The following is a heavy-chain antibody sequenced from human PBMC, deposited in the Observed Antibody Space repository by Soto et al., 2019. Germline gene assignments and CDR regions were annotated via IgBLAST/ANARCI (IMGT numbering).Heavy chain of an antibody. CDR3: ARAGSVDIVATTSDY. Sequence: EVQLVESGGGLVQPGGSLRLSCAASGFTFSSYSMNWVRQAPGKGLEWVSYISSSSSTIYYADSVKGRFTISRDNAKNSLYLQMNSLRDEDTAVYYCARAGSVDIVATTSDYWGQGTLVTVSS. D-gene: IGHD5-12*01. CDR2: ISSSSSTI. V-gene: IGHV3-48*02. J-gene: IGHJ4*02. CDR1: GFTFSSYS.